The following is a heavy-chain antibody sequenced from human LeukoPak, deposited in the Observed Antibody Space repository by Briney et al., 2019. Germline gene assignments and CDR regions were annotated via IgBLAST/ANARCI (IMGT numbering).Heavy chain of an antibody. Sequence: GGSLRLSCAASGFTFSSYGMHWVRQAPGKGLEWVAVIWYDGSNKYYADSVKGRFTISRDNSKNTLYLQMNSLRAEDTAVYYCARDRERGTVTTGGFYFDYWGQGILVTVSS. CDR1: GFTFSSYG. CDR3: ARDRERGTVTTGGFYFDY. D-gene: IGHD4-17*01. CDR2: IWYDGSNK. V-gene: IGHV3-33*01. J-gene: IGHJ4*02.